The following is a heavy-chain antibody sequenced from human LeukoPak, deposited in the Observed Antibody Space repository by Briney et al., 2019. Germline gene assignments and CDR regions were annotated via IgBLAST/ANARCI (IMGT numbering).Heavy chain of an antibody. Sequence: ASVTVSCKASGYTFTSYDINWVRQATGQGLEWMGWMNPNSGNTGYAQKFQGRVTMTRNTSISTAYMELSSLRSEDTAVYYCARVLSSGYSLGYWGQGTLVTVSS. J-gene: IGHJ4*02. CDR1: GYTFTSYD. CDR2: MNPNSGNT. V-gene: IGHV1-8*01. D-gene: IGHD3-22*01. CDR3: ARVLSSGYSLGY.